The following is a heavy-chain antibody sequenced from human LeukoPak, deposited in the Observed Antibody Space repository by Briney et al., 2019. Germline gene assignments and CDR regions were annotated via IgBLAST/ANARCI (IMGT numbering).Heavy chain of an antibody. D-gene: IGHD3-10*01. J-gene: IGHJ4*02. V-gene: IGHV1-46*01. CDR2: INPSGGSA. Sequence: ASVKVSCKASGYTFTRHGISWVRQAPGQGLEWTGIINPSGGSATYAQKFQGRVTMTRDTSTSTVYMELSGLRSEDTAVYYCAREDYFASGGTSYWGQGSLVTVSS. CDR3: AREDYFASGGTSY. CDR1: GYTFTRHG.